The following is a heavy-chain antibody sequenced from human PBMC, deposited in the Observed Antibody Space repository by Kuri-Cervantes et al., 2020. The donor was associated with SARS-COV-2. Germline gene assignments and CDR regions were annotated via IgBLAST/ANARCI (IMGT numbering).Heavy chain of an antibody. D-gene: IGHD3-22*01. CDR2: INPSGGST. J-gene: IGHJ3*02. CDR3: AQLQFGDYYDSSGYPDAFDI. Sequence: ASVKVSCKASGYTFTSYYMHWVRQAPGQGLEWMGIINPSGGSTSYAQKFQGRVTMTRDTSISTAYMELSRLRSDDTAVYYCAQLQFGDYYDSSGYPDAFDIWGQGTMVTVSS. CDR1: GYTFTSYY. V-gene: IGHV1-46*03.